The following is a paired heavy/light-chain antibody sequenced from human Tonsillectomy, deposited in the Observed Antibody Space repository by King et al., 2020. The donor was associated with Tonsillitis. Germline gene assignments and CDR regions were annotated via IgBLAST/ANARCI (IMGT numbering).Heavy chain of an antibody. D-gene: IGHD3-10*01. J-gene: IGHJ3*02. CDR3: ARGPLFRTGDVFDI. CDR1: GFTVSSNQ. Sequence: EVQLEESGGGLIQPGGSLRLSCVASGFTVSSNQMSWVRQAPGKGLEWVSVIYSANSTYYADSVKGRFTISRDNSKNTLYLQMNSLRAEDTAVYYCARGPLFRTGDVFDIWGQGTMVTVSS. CDR2: IYSANST. V-gene: IGHV3-53*01.
Light chain of an antibody. J-gene: IGKJ4*01. CDR1: QSVSSN. CDR2: GAS. CDR3: QQYNNWPPLT. V-gene: IGKV3-15*01. Sequence: EIVMTQSPATLSVSPGERATLSCRASQSVSSNLAWYQQKPGQAPRLLIYGASTRATGIPARFSGSGSGTEFTLTISSLQSEDFAVYFCQQYNNWPPLTFGGGTNVEIK.